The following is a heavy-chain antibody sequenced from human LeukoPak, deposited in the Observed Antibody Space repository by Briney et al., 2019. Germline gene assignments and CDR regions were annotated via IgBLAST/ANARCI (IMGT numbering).Heavy chain of an antibody. Sequence: KSGGSLRLSCAASGFTFSYAWMSWVRQAPGKGLELVGRIKNKADDGTTDYAAPVRGRFTISRDDSKNTLYLQMDSLKTEDTAVYYCFRHLVVPGAGADYWGQGTLVTVSS. D-gene: IGHD2-15*01. J-gene: IGHJ4*02. CDR1: GFTFSYAW. CDR3: FRHLVVPGAGADY. V-gene: IGHV3-15*01. CDR2: IKNKADDGTT.